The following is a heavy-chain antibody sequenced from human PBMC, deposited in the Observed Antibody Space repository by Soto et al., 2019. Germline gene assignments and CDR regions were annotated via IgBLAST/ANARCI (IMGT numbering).Heavy chain of an antibody. Sequence: SETLSLTCSVSNGSISGFYWTWIRQPPGKILEWIGYSHYSGRTDYNPSLTSRATMSVDTSKNQFSLNLKSITAADTAVYYCVRGGVGIGNHFDSWGRGTLVTVSS. V-gene: IGHV4-59*12. CDR2: SHYSGRT. CDR3: VRGGVGIGNHFDS. CDR1: NGSISGFY. D-gene: IGHD1-26*01. J-gene: IGHJ4*02.